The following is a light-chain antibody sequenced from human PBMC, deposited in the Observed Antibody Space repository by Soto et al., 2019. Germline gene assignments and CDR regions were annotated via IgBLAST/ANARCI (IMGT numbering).Light chain of an antibody. Sequence: ETVLTQSPGTLSLSPGERATLSCRAIHTIRSNYLAWYRQTPGQAPRLLIYGASNRDTGIADRFSGSGSGTDFTLIISILEPEDFALYYCHQYGSSPWTFGQGTKVELK. J-gene: IGKJ1*01. CDR1: HTIRSNY. V-gene: IGKV3-20*01. CDR2: GAS. CDR3: HQYGSSPWT.